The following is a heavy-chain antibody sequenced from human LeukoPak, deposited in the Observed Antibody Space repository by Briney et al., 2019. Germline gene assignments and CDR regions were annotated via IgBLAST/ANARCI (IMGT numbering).Heavy chain of an antibody. Sequence: SETLPLACTVSGGSINDYYWSWIRQSAGKGLEWIGRMYISGASNYNPSLKSRVTMSLDTSKNQISLKLNSVTAADTAVYYCARNEVGPTIYGMDVWGQGTTVTVSS. V-gene: IGHV4-4*07. D-gene: IGHD1-26*01. J-gene: IGHJ6*02. CDR2: MYISGAS. CDR3: ARNEVGPTIYGMDV. CDR1: GGSINDYY.